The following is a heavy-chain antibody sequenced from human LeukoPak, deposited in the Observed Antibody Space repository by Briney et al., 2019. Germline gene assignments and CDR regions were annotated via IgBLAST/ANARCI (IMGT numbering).Heavy chain of an antibody. CDR1: GFTFSSYS. CDR2: ISGSSSPI. J-gene: IGHJ4*02. D-gene: IGHD4-23*01. CDR3: ARELVTHNYDY. V-gene: IGHV3-48*02. Sequence: PGGSLRLSCAASGFTFSSYSMNWVRQAPGKXLEWVSYISGSSSPISYSDYVNSRFTVSRNHAKNQLYLQMNSLRDEDTAVYYCARELVTHNYDYWGQGTLVTVSS.